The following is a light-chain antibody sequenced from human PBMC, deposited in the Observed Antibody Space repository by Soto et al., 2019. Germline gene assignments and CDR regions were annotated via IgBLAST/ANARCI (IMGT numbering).Light chain of an antibody. J-gene: IGKJ1*01. V-gene: IGKV3-20*01. CDR3: QHYGSSPRGT. Sequence: IVWTQSPGTLSLSPGERATLSCWASQSVSSNYLAWYQQKPGQAPRLLIYGASSRATGISDRFSGSGSGTDFTLTISRLEPEDFAVYYCQHYGSSPRGTFGQGTKVEI. CDR1: QSVSSNY. CDR2: GAS.